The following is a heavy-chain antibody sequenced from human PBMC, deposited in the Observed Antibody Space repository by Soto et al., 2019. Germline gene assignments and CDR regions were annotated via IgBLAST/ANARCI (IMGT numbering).Heavy chain of an antibody. CDR3: TKDDGYNDSTYYHYFGMDV. Sequence: GSLRLSCAASGFTFSGYYMHWVRQAPGKGLEWVAVISYDGSTEYYADSVKGRFTISRDNSANRLFLQMNSLRPEDTAVYYCTKDDGYNDSTYYHYFGMDVWGQGTTVTVSS. J-gene: IGHJ6*02. CDR1: GFTFSGYY. CDR2: ISYDGSTE. V-gene: IGHV3-30*18. D-gene: IGHD5-12*01.